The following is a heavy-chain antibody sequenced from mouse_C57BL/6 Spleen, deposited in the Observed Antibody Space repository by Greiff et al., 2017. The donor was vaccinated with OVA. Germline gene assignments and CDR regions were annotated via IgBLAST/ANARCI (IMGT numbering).Heavy chain of an antibody. J-gene: IGHJ2*01. Sequence: QVQLKQSGAELVRPGTSVKLSCKASGYAFTNYLIEWVKQRPGQGLEWIGVINPGSGGTNYNEKFKGKATLTADKSSSTAYMQLSSLTSEDSAVYFCARSNYYFDYWGQGTTLTVSS. CDR1: GYAFTNYL. CDR2: INPGSGGT. V-gene: IGHV1-54*01. CDR3: ARSNYYFDY. D-gene: IGHD2-5*01.